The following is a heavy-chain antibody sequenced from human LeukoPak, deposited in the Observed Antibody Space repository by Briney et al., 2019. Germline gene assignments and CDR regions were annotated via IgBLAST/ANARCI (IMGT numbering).Heavy chain of an antibody. J-gene: IGHJ6*02. Sequence: GASVKVSCKASGYTFTAYYMHWVRQAPGQGLEWMGWINPNSGATNYAQKFQGRVTMTRDTSITTAYMELSRLRSDDTAVYYCVLGYSGYEGGNYYYGMDVWGQGTTVTATS. CDR2: INPNSGAT. CDR3: VLGYSGYEGGNYYYGMDV. D-gene: IGHD5-12*01. V-gene: IGHV1-2*02. CDR1: GYTFTAYY.